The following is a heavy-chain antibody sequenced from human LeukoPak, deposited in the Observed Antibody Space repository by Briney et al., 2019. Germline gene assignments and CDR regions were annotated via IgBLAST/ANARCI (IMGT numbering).Heavy chain of an antibody. J-gene: IGHJ4*02. Sequence: GASVKVSCKASGYTFTGYYMHWVRQAPGQGLEWMGRINPNSGGTNYAQKFQGRVTMNRDTSISTAYMELSRLRSDDTAVYYCARVAGDYDFWSGYYRYWGQGTLVTVSS. CDR1: GYTFTGYY. V-gene: IGHV1-2*06. CDR3: ARVAGDYDFWSGYYRY. CDR2: INPNSGGT. D-gene: IGHD3-3*01.